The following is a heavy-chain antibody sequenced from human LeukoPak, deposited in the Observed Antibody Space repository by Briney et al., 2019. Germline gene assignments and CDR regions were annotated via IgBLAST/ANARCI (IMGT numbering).Heavy chain of an antibody. J-gene: IGHJ4*02. CDR2: IIPIFGTA. V-gene: IGHV1-69*06. D-gene: IGHD5-12*01. CDR3: ARENSGYDSLAY. Sequence: ASVKVSCKASGYTFTGYYMHWVRQAPGQGLEWMGGIIPIFGTANYAQKFQGRVTITADKSTSTAYMELSSLRSEDTAVYYCARENSGYDSLAYWGQGTLVTVSS. CDR1: GYTFTGYY.